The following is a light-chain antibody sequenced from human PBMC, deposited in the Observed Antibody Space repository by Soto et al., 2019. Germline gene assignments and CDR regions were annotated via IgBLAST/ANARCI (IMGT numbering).Light chain of an antibody. V-gene: IGKV3-15*01. J-gene: IGKJ4*01. CDR1: QSVSSD. Sequence: DIVVTQSPATLSVSPGERATLSCRASQSVSSDLAWYQQKPGQAPRLLIYGASTRATGIPARFSGSGSGTEFTLTISSLQSEDFAVYYCQQYNNWPPLTFGRGTKVEIK. CDR2: GAS. CDR3: QQYNNWPPLT.